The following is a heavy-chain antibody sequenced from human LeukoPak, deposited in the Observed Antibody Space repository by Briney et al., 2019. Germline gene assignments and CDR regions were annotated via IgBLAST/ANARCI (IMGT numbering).Heavy chain of an antibody. Sequence: PGGSLRLSCAASGFTLSRYWMIWVRQAPGKGLEWVGNVKQDGSATYYLDSVKGRFTISRDNAKNSLYLQMNSLRAEDTAVYYCTTAAALFFDYWGRGTLVTVSS. J-gene: IGHJ4*02. D-gene: IGHD6-13*01. CDR2: VKQDGSAT. CDR1: GFTLSRYW. V-gene: IGHV3-7*03. CDR3: TTAAALFFDY.